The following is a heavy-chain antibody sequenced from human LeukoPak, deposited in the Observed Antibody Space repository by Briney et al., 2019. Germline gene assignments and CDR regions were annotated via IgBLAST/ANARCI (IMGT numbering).Heavy chain of an antibody. CDR3: ARGRYGSNWFDP. V-gene: IGHV4-30-2*01. J-gene: IGHJ5*02. D-gene: IGHD5-18*01. CDR2: IYHSGST. Sequence: SQTLSLTCAVSGGSISSGGYSWSWIRQPPGKGLEWIGYIYHSGSTYYNPSLKSRVTISVDRSKNQFSLKLSSVTAADTAVYYCARGRYGSNWFDPWGQGTLVTVSS. CDR1: GGSISSGGYS.